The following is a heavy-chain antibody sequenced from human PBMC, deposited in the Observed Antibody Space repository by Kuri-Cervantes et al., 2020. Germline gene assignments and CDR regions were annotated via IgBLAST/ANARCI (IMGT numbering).Heavy chain of an antibody. CDR1: GYIFSNYW. Sequence: GGSLRLSCKTSGYIFSNYWIGWVRQMPGKGLEWMGIIYPGDSDTRYSRSFQGQVTISADKSISTAYLQWSSLKASDTAMYYCARHVFRDVSSPSVGYYYYYMDVWGKGTTVTVSS. CDR2: IYPGDSDT. CDR3: ARHVFRDVSSPSVGYYYYYMDV. J-gene: IGHJ6*03. D-gene: IGHD6-6*01. V-gene: IGHV5-51*01.